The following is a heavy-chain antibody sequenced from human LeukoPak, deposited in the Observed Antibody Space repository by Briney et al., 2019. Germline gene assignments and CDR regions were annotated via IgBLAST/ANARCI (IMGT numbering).Heavy chain of an antibody. D-gene: IGHD2-2*01. J-gene: IGHJ4*02. CDR2: INSDGSST. V-gene: IGHV3-74*03. CDR1: GFRFSSTW. CDR3: ARDWYHAIDY. Sequence: GGSLRLSCAASGFRFSSTWMHWVRQAPGKELVWVSRINSDGSSTKYAESVKGRFTISRDNTKNTLYLQMNSLRAEDTAVYYCARDWYHAIDYWGQGTLVTVSS.